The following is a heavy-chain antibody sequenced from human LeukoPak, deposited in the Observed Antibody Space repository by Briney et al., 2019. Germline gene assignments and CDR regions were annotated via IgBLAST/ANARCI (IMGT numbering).Heavy chain of an antibody. CDR1: GFTFSSYS. D-gene: IGHD2-2*01. V-gene: IGHV3-21*01. J-gene: IGHJ6*03. Sequence: PGGSLRLSCAASGFTFSSYSMNWVRQAPGKGLEWVSSISSSSSYIYYADSVKGRFTISRHNAKNSLYLQMNSLRAEDTAVYYCAREADIVVVPASDVWGKGTTVTVSS. CDR3: AREADIVVVPASDV. CDR2: ISSSSSYI.